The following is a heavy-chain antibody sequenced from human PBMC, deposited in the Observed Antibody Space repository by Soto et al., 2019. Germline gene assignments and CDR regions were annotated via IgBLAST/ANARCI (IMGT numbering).Heavy chain of an antibody. CDR1: GFTFSSYG. CDR3: ARDFVSYYYDSSGYSQGYYYGMDV. J-gene: IGHJ6*02. Sequence: GGSLRLSCAASGFTFSSYGIHWVRQAPGKGLEWVAVIWYDGSNKYYADSVKGRFTISRDNSKNTLYLQMSSLRAEDTAIYYCARDFVSYYYDSSGYSQGYYYGMDVWGQGTAVTVSS. V-gene: IGHV3-33*01. CDR2: IWYDGSNK. D-gene: IGHD3-22*01.